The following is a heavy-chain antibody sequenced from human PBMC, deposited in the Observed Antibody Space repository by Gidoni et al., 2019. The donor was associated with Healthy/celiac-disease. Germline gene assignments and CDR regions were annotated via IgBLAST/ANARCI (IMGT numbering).Heavy chain of an antibody. CDR2: IYYSGST. V-gene: IGHV4-31*03. Sequence: QVQLQESGPGLVKPSQTLSLTCPVSGGSIRSGGYYWSWIRQHPGKGQEWIGYIYYSGSTYYNPSLKSRVTISVDTSKNQFSLKLSSVTAADTAVYYCARDRGFEYFQHWGQGTLVTVSS. CDR1: GGSIRSGGYY. D-gene: IGHD3-10*01. J-gene: IGHJ1*01. CDR3: ARDRGFEYFQH.